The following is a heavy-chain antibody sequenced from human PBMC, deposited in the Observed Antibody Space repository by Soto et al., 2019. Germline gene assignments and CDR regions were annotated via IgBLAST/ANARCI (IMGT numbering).Heavy chain of an antibody. V-gene: IGHV3-23*01. CDR1: GFTFSSYA. D-gene: IGHD6-6*01. CDR2: ISGSDDST. CDR3: AKRSSSSTFDY. J-gene: IGHJ4*02. Sequence: EVQLLEPGGGLVQPGESLRLSCAASGFTFSSYAMSWVRQAPGRGLEWVSVISGSDDSTYYADSVKGRFTISRDNSKNTLYLQMNSLRAEDTVVYYCAKRSSSSTFDYWGQGTLVTVSS.